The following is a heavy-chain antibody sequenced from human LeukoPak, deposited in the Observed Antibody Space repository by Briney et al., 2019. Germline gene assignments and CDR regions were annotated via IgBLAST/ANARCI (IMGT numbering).Heavy chain of an antibody. CDR2: ISWNSGTI. Sequence: GGSLRLSCAASGFRFDGYAMHWVRQAPGKGLEWVSGISWNSGTIAYADSVKGRFTISRDDAKNSLYLQMNSLRAEDTALYYCAKDIAPAVFYYMDVWGKGATVIVSS. V-gene: IGHV3-9*01. J-gene: IGHJ6*03. CDR3: AKDIAPAVFYYMDV. CDR1: GFRFDGYA.